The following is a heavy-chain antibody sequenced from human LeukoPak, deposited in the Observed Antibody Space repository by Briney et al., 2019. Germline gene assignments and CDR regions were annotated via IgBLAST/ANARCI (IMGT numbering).Heavy chain of an antibody. Sequence: PGGSLRLSCAASGFTFSNYAMNWVRQAPGEGLEWVSTITGSGGSTYYADSVKGGFTISRDNSKNTLYLQMSSLRAEDTAVYYCAKVGIDSGSSKPNDYWGQGTLVTVSS. CDR2: ITGSGGST. CDR1: GFTFSNYA. D-gene: IGHD1-26*01. J-gene: IGHJ4*02. CDR3: AKVGIDSGSSKPNDY. V-gene: IGHV3-23*01.